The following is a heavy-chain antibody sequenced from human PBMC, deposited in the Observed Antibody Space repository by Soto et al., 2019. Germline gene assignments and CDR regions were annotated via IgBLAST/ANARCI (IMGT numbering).Heavy chain of an antibody. D-gene: IGHD1-26*01. CDR3: ARDPFYSGSNLQVGYFDS. CDR2: INPSNDNT. Sequence: ASVKVSCKASNYSFSSLGISWMRQAPGQGLEWMAWINPSNDNTNYAQSLQGRVTLTTDTSTSTAYMELRSLRSDDTAVYYCARDPFYSGSNLQVGYFDSWGQGXLVTVSS. CDR1: NYSFSSLG. J-gene: IGHJ4*02. V-gene: IGHV1-18*01.